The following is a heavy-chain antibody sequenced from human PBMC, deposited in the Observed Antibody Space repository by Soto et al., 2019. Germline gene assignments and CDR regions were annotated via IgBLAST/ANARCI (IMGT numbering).Heavy chain of an antibody. Sequence: QVRLEQSGPEVKKTGASVRVSCKASGYTFTSYGISWVRQAPGQGLELMGWINIHSGDANYAQRFQYRVTMXXXTXXNTVYMEMRSLRSDATAVYYCARALYYYDNSGLAYWGQGTLVTVSS. CDR3: ARALYYYDNSGLAY. J-gene: IGHJ4*02. D-gene: IGHD3-22*01. CDR1: GYTFTSYG. CDR2: INIHSGDA. V-gene: IGHV1-18*01.